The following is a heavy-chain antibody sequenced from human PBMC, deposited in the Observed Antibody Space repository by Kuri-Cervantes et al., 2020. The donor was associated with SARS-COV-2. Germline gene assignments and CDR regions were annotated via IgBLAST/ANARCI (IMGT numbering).Heavy chain of an antibody. CDR2: TYNSGST. Sequence: SETLSLTCIVSGDSITNHFWSWIRQPPGKGLEWLGYTYNSGSTNYNPSLKSRVTISVDTSKNQFSLKLSSVTAADTAVYYCARRSFSYYYVDVWGKGTTVTVSS. V-gene: IGHV4-59*11. CDR1: GDSITNHF. CDR3: ARRSFSYYYVDV. D-gene: IGHD3-16*02. J-gene: IGHJ6*03.